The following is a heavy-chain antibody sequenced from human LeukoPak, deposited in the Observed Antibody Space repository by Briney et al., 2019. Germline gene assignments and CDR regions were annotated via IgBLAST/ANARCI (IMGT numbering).Heavy chain of an antibody. D-gene: IGHD6-19*01. CDR1: GFTFSGYA. Sequence: GGSLRLSCAASGFTFSGYAMSWVRQAPGKGLEWVSAISGSGANTYYADSVKGRFTISRDNFKNTFYLQMNSLRAEDTAVYYCAKGSGSGWYGWFAPWGQGTLVTVSS. CDR2: ISGSGANT. CDR3: AKGSGSGWYGWFAP. V-gene: IGHV3-23*01. J-gene: IGHJ5*02.